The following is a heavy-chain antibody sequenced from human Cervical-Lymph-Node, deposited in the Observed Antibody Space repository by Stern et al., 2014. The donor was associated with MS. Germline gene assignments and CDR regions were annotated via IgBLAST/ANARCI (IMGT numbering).Heavy chain of an antibody. CDR1: GFTFSSYA. V-gene: IGHV3-64*01. Sequence: EVQLEESGGGLVQPGGSLRLSCAASGFTFSSYAMHWVRQAPGKGLEYVSVISSNGGSTYYANSVKGRFTSSRDNSKNTLYLHMGSLRVEDMAVYYCARGVTYCGGDCYGWYFDLWGRGTLVTVSS. J-gene: IGHJ2*01. CDR2: ISSNGGST. CDR3: ARGVTYCGGDCYGWYFDL. D-gene: IGHD2-21*02.